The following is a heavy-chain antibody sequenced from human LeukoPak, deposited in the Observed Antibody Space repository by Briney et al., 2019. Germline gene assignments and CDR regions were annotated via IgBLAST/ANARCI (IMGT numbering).Heavy chain of an antibody. CDR1: GFTFSNAW. CDR3: ARDPGIAVAGTNWFDP. J-gene: IGHJ5*02. D-gene: IGHD6-19*01. CDR2: ISSSSSYI. V-gene: IGHV3-21*01. Sequence: GGSLRLSCAASGFTFSNAWMSWVRQAPGKGLEWVSSISSSSSYIYYADSVKGRFTISRDNAKNSLYLQMNSLRAEDTAVYNCARDPGIAVAGTNWFDPWGQGTLVTVSS.